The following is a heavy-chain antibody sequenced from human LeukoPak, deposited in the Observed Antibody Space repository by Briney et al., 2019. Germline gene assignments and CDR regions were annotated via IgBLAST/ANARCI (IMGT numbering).Heavy chain of an antibody. CDR3: AKDASYYDSSGLIDY. CDR1: GFTFDDYA. V-gene: IGHV3-9*01. J-gene: IGHJ4*02. CDR2: ISWNSGSI. D-gene: IGHD3-22*01. Sequence: PGGSLRLSCAASGFTFDDYAMHWVRQAPGKGLEWVSGISWNSGSIGYADSVKGRFTISRDNAKNSLYLQMNSLRVEDTALYYCAKDASYYDSSGLIDYWGQGTLVTVSS.